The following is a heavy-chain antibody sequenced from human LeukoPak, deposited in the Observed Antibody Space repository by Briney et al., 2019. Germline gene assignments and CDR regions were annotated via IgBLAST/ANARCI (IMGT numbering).Heavy chain of an antibody. Sequence: GESLKISCKGSGYSFTSYWIGWVRQMPGKVLEWMGIIYPGDSDTRYSPSFQGQVTISADKSISTAYLQWSSLKASDTAMYYCARHDSFGSRGDNWFDPWGQGTLVTVSS. CDR1: GYSFTSYW. J-gene: IGHJ5*02. CDR3: ARHDSFGSRGDNWFDP. V-gene: IGHV5-51*01. D-gene: IGHD3-10*01. CDR2: IYPGDSDT.